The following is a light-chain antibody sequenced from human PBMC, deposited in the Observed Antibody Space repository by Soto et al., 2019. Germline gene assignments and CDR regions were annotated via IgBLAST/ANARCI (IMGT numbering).Light chain of an antibody. Sequence: DIVMTQSPLSLPVTPGEPASISCRSSQSLLHSNGYNYLDWYFQKPGQSPQLLIYLGSNRASGVPDRFSGSGSGTDFTLKINRVEAEDVGVYYCMQALQTSITFGQGTRLEIK. CDR2: LGS. J-gene: IGKJ5*01. CDR1: QSLLHSNGYNY. V-gene: IGKV2-28*01. CDR3: MQALQTSIT.